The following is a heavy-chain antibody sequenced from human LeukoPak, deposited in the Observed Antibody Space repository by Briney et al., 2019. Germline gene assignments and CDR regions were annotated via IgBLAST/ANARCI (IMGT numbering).Heavy chain of an antibody. CDR1: GGSISSYY. Sequence: SETLSLTCTVSGGSISSYYWGWIRQPPGKGLEWIGTIYYSGSTYHNPSLKSRVTISVDTSKKQFSLKLSSVTAADTAVYYCARGYSYGYSYYFDYWGQGTLVTVSS. CDR3: ARGYSYGYSYYFDY. V-gene: IGHV4-39*01. CDR2: IYYSGST. D-gene: IGHD5-18*01. J-gene: IGHJ4*02.